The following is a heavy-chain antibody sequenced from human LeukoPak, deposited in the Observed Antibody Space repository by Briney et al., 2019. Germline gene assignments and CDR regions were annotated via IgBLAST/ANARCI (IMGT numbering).Heavy chain of an antibody. Sequence: PSETLSLTCTVSGVSVSSYFWSWIRQPPGKGLEWIGFIYTSGITKYNPSLKSRVTISVDTSKNQFSLKMRSLTAADTAVYYCATSFPQNSGDCANSWGQGTLVTVSS. V-gene: IGHV4-4*08. CDR1: GVSVSSYF. CDR2: IYTSGIT. J-gene: IGHJ4*02. CDR3: ATSFPQNSGDCANS. D-gene: IGHD4-17*01.